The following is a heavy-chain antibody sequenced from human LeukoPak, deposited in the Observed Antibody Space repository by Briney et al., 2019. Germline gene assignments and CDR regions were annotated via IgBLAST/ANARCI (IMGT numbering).Heavy chain of an antibody. Sequence: ASVKVSCKASGGTFSSYAISWVRQAPGQGLEWMGGIIPIFGTANYAQKFQGRVTITADESTSTAYMELSSLRSEDTAVYYCAREGDSSSWYLFWGQGTLVTVPS. CDR3: AREGDSSSWYLF. J-gene: IGHJ4*02. V-gene: IGHV1-69*13. CDR2: IIPIFGTA. CDR1: GGTFSSYA. D-gene: IGHD6-13*01.